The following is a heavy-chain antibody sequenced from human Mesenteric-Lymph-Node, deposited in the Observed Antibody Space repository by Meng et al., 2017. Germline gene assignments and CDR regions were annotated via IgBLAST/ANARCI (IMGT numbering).Heavy chain of an antibody. CDR1: GFTFSSYG. Sequence: GGSLRLSCAASGFTFSSYGMHWVRQAPGKGLEWVAVIWYDGSNKYYADSVKGRFTISRDNSKNTLYLQMNSLRAEDTAVYYCARFRMVRGVIIPPIDYWGQGTLVTVSS. J-gene: IGHJ4*02. V-gene: IGHV3-33*08. CDR2: IWYDGSNK. D-gene: IGHD3-10*01. CDR3: ARFRMVRGVIIPPIDY.